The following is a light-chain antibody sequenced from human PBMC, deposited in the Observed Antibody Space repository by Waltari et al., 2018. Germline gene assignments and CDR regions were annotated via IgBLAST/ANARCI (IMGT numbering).Light chain of an antibody. J-gene: IGLJ2*01. V-gene: IGLV2-14*01. CDR2: GVS. CDR1: SSDVGGYNY. Sequence: QSSLTQPASVSGSPGQSITISCTGTSSDVGGYNYVSWYQQHPGKAPKLRIYGVSKRPPGVSHRFAGSQSGNTASLTISGLQAEDEADYYRSSYTSSSTLVFGGGTKLTVL. CDR3: SSYTSSSTLV.